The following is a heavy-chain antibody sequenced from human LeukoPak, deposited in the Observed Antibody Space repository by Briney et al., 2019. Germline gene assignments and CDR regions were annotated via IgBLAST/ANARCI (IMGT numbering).Heavy chain of an antibody. V-gene: IGHV4-39*01. CDR2: IYYSGST. CDR1: GGSISSSSYY. J-gene: IGHJ4*02. D-gene: IGHD3-22*01. CDR3: ARRPLRYDSSGYYRSGFDY. Sequence: SETLSLTCTVSGGSISSSSYYWGWIRQPPGKGLERIGSIYYSGSTYYNPSLKSRVTISVDTSKNQFSLKLSSVTAADTAVYYCARRPLRYDSSGYYRSGFDYWGQGTLVTVSS.